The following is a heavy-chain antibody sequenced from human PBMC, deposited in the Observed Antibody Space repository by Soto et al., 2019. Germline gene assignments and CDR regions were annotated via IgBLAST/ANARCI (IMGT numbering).Heavy chain of an antibody. CDR1: ARSLANYY. Sequence: SQRRSRTWILAARSLANYYGSWIRQPPGKGLGWIGYVYYSGSTNYNPCLKSRVTMSVDPSSNLFSLKPTSLTDADTALSYCSRHAHPYHFRTWYDPSGQGTLVTLSS. J-gene: IGHJ5*02. CDR2: VYYSGST. D-gene: IGHD2-2*01. V-gene: IGHV4-59*12. CDR3: SRHAHPYHFRTWYDP.